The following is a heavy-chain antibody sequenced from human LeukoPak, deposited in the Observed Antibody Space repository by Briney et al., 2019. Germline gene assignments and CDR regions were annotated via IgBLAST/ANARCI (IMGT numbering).Heavy chain of an antibody. CDR2: ISSSGSYI. CDR3: AREPLNGDFDD. Sequence: GGSLRLSCAASGFTFSSYEMNWVRQAPGQGLEWVSSISSSGSYIYYADSVKGRFTISRDKAKNSLDVQVNSLRAEDTVGYCCAREPLNGDFDDWGQETLVIVSS. CDR1: GFTFSSYE. V-gene: IGHV3-21*01. D-gene: IGHD2-8*01. J-gene: IGHJ4*02.